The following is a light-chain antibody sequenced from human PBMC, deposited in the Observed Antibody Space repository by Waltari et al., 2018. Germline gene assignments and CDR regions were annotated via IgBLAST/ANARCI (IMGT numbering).Light chain of an antibody. CDR3: QTGGHGTWV. CDR2: VNSDGSH. CDR1: SGHSSNA. J-gene: IGLJ3*02. V-gene: IGLV4-69*01. Sequence: QLVLTQSPSASASLGASVKLTCTLSSGHSSNALAWHPQQPEKGPRYLMKVNSDGSHSKGDEIPDRFSGSSSGAERYLTISSLQSEDEADYYCQTGGHGTWVFGGGTKLTVL.